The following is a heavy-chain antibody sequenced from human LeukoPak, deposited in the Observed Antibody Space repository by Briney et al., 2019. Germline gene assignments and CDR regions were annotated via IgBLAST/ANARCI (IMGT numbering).Heavy chain of an antibody. J-gene: IGHJ6*03. V-gene: IGHV4-59*01. Sequence: SETLSLTCTVSGGSISSYDGSWIRQPPGKGLGWSGGICYSGSTNDNPSLKSRVTISVDTSKNQFSLKLSSVPAADTAVYYCAGPPGIPAAGYYYYYMDVWGKGTTVTVSS. CDR3: AGPPGIPAAGYYYYYMDV. D-gene: IGHD6-13*01. CDR1: GGSISSYD. CDR2: ICYSGST.